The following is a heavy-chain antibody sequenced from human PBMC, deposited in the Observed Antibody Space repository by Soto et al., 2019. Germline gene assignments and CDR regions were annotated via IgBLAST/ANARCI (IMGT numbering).Heavy chain of an antibody. J-gene: IGHJ5*02. CDR3: ARDNGGLAARGTDWLVP. CDR1: GYTFNNYA. V-gene: IGHV1-18*01. D-gene: IGHD6-13*01. Sequence: QIQLVQSGAEVKQPGASVTVSCQASGYTFNNYAITWVRQAPGLGLEWMGWISAYNGHIKYAQKLQGRLTMTTDSSTSTAYMELRSLTYDDTAIYYCARDNGGLAARGTDWLVPWGQGTLITVSS. CDR2: ISAYNGHI.